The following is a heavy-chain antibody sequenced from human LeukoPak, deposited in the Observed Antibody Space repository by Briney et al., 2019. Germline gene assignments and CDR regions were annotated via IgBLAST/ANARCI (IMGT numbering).Heavy chain of an antibody. CDR3: ARGLRFLECPFDP. J-gene: IGHJ5*02. V-gene: IGHV3-23*01. CDR1: GFTFSSYA. Sequence: GGSLRLSCAASGFTFSSYAMSWVRQAPGKGLEWVSAISGSGGSTYYADSVKGRFTISRDNAKNSLYLQMNSLRAEDTAVYYCARGLRFLECPFDPWGQGTLVTVSS. CDR2: ISGSGGST. D-gene: IGHD3-3*01.